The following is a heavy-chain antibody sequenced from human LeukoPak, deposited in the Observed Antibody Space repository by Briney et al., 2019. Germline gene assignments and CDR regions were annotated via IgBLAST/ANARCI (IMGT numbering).Heavy chain of an antibody. D-gene: IGHD6-19*01. CDR1: GFTFSDYY. Sequence: PGGSLRLSCAASGFTFSDYYMSWIRQAPGKGLEWVSYISSSGSTIYYADSVKGRFTISRDNAKNSLYLQMNSLRAEDTAVYYCAKRSAESSGYFDYWGQGTLVTVSS. CDR2: ISSSGSTI. V-gene: IGHV3-11*01. CDR3: AKRSAESSGYFDY. J-gene: IGHJ4*02.